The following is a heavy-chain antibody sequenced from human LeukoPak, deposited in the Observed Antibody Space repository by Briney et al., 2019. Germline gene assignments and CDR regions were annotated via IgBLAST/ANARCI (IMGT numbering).Heavy chain of an antibody. D-gene: IGHD4-11*01. CDR2: IKGDGSDK. J-gene: IGHJ5*02. CDR1: AFTFSSYW. V-gene: IGHV3-7*05. CDR3: ARRGTDYCNPSSCHPNWFAP. Sequence: GGSLRLSCAASAFTFSSYWMAWVRQAPGKGLEWVSIIKGDGSDKYYVDSVKGRFTISRDNVKNSLYLQMNSLRAEDTAVYFCARRGTDYCNPSSCHPNWFAPWGQGTKVTVSS.